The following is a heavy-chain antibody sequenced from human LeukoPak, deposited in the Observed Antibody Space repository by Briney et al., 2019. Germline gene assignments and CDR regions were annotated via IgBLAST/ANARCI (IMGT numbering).Heavy chain of an antibody. V-gene: IGHV3-23*01. Sequence: GGSLRLPCAASGFTFSNYAMGWVRQAPGKGLEWVSTISGSGGSTYYADSVKGRFTISRDNSKNTLYLQMNSLRADDTAVYYCAKRGDSSGWSQYDYWGQGTLVTVSS. CDR3: AKRGDSSGWSQYDY. CDR2: ISGSGGST. D-gene: IGHD6-19*01. CDR1: GFTFSNYA. J-gene: IGHJ4*02.